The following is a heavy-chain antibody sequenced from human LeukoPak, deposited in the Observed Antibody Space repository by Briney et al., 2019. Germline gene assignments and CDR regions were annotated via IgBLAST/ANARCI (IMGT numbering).Heavy chain of an antibody. CDR2: IIPIFGTV. D-gene: IGHD6-13*01. Sequence: GASVKVSCKASGGTFSSYAISWVRQAPGQGLEWMGGIIPIFGTVNYAQKFQGRVTITADESTSTAYMELSSLRSEDTAVYYCARDLAAAAHNWFDPWGQGTLVTVSS. CDR1: GGTFSSYA. V-gene: IGHV1-69*13. J-gene: IGHJ5*02. CDR3: ARDLAAAAHNWFDP.